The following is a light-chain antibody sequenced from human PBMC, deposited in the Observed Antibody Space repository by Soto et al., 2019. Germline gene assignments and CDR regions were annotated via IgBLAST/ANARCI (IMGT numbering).Light chain of an antibody. Sequence: EIVLTQSPGTLSFSPGETATLSCTASQFISNNYLAWHQQKPGQAPRLLISGASSRATGIPDRFSGSVSGALFNLTISRLEPEDFAVYFCLQYDSPPYTLGQGTKLEIK. CDR1: QFISNNY. CDR2: GAS. V-gene: IGKV3-20*01. CDR3: LQYDSPPYT. J-gene: IGKJ2*01.